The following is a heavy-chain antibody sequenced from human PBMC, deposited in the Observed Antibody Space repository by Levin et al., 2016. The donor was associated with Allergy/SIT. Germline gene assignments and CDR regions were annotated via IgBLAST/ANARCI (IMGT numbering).Heavy chain of an antibody. CDR1: GSSIKTAYY. CDR2: IYHTGNT. J-gene: IGHJ4*02. D-gene: IGHD3-10*01. CDR3: ARGRGGSGTNVVFDQ. Sequence: SQTLSLTCDVSGSSIKTAYYWGWIRQSPGKGLEWIGSIYHTGNTYYNTSLKSRVTIHVDTSKNQVSLKLRSVTAADTAVYSCARGRGGSGTNVVFDQWGQGTLATVSS. V-gene: IGHV4-38-2*01.